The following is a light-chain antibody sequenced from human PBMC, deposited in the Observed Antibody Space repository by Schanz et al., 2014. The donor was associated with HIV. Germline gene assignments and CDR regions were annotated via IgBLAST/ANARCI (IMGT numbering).Light chain of an antibody. CDR2: EVY. J-gene: IGLJ2*01. Sequence: QSALTQPPSASGSPGQSVTISCTGTSSDVGGYENVPRYQQHPGRAPKLMISEVYKRPSGVPDRFSGSKSGNTASLTVSGLQAEDEADYYCSSYAGSKHWLFGGGTKLTVL. CDR1: SSDVGGYEN. V-gene: IGLV2-8*01. CDR3: SSYAGSKHWL.